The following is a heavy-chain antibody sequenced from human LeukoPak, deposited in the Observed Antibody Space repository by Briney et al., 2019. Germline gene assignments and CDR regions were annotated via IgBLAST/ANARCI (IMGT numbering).Heavy chain of an antibody. CDR1: GFTFSSYE. V-gene: IGHV3-48*03. J-gene: IGHJ4*02. CDR3: ARDGAYCSSTSCQPGLFDY. CDR2: ISSSGSTI. Sequence: GGSLRLSCAASGFTFSSYEMNWVRQAPGKGLEWVSYISSSGSTIYYADSVKGRFTISRDNAKNSLYLQMNSLRAEDTAVYYCARDGAYCSSTSCQPGLFDYWGQGTLVTVSS. D-gene: IGHD2-2*01.